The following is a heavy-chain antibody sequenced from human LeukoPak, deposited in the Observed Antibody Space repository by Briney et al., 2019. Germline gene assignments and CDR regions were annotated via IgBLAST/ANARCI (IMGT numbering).Heavy chain of an antibody. J-gene: IGHJ6*03. CDR1: GGTFSSYA. D-gene: IGHD6-13*01. CDR3: ARRDSGYDFRSIAAAGTYYYYYMDV. CDR2: IIPIFGTA. V-gene: IGHV1-69*13. Sequence: ASVKVSCKASGGTFSSYAISWVRQASGQGLEWMGGIIPIFGTANYAQKFQGRVTITADESTSTAYMELSSLRSEDTAVYYCARRDSGYDFRSIAAAGTYYYYYMDVWGKGTTVTVSS.